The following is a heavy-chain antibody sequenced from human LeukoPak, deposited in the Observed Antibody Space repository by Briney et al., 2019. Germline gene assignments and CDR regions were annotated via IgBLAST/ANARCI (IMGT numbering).Heavy chain of an antibody. V-gene: IGHV4-34*01. CDR1: GGSFSGYY. CDR2: INHSGNT. Sequence: SETLSLTCAVYGGSFSGYYWSWIPHPPGKRLEYIGEINHSGNTNYNPSPKSRVTISVDTSKNQFSLKLSSVAAADTAVYYCARGRGWFQKYFDYWGQGTLVTVSS. D-gene: IGHD6-19*01. CDR3: ARGRGWFQKYFDY. J-gene: IGHJ4*02.